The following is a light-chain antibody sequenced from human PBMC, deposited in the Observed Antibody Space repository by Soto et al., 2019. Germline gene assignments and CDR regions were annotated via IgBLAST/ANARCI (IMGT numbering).Light chain of an antibody. CDR3: QHYNSYPYT. CDR2: DAS. V-gene: IGKV1-5*01. CDR1: QSVSSW. J-gene: IGKJ2*01. Sequence: DIQMTQSPSTLYASVGDRVTITCRASQSVSSWLAWYQQIPGKAPKLLIYDASSLENEVPSRFSGSGSGTEFTLTISSLQPDDFATYYCQHYNSYPYTFGQGTKLEIK.